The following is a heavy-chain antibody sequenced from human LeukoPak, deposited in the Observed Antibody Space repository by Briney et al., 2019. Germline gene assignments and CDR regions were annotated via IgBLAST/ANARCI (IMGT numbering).Heavy chain of an antibody. Sequence: GSLRLSCAASGFTFSSYAMSWVRQAPGKGLEWVSAISGSGGSTYYADSVKGRFTISRDNSKNTLYLQMNSLRAEDTAVYYCAKDQGFGGSSSSYYYGMDVWGQGTTVTVSS. CDR3: AKDQGFGGSSSSYYYGMDV. CDR2: ISGSGGST. V-gene: IGHV3-23*01. D-gene: IGHD1-26*01. J-gene: IGHJ6*02. CDR1: GFTFSSYA.